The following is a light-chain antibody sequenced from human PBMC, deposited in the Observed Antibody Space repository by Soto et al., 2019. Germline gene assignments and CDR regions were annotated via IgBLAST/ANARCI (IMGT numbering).Light chain of an antibody. Sequence: IVLTHSPGTLSLSQGERATLSFRASQSVTSGYLACYQQQPNQAPRLLIYGASYRATDIPDRFSGGGSGTDFTLTISRLEPEDFAVYYCQHYSSSPPAITFGQGTRLEIK. CDR3: QHYSSSPPAIT. J-gene: IGKJ5*01. V-gene: IGKV3-20*01. CDR2: GAS. CDR1: QSVTSGY.